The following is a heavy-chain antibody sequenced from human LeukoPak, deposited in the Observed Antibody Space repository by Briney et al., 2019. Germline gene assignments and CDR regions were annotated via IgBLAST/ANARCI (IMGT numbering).Heavy chain of an antibody. CDR3: ARGGDTITMIVVDNWFDP. J-gene: IGHJ5*02. CDR1: GFAFSSYE. CDR2: ISSSGSTI. D-gene: IGHD3-22*01. V-gene: IGHV3-48*03. Sequence: GGSLRLSCAASGFAFSSYEMNWVRQAPGKGLEWVSYISSSGSTIYYADSVKGRFTISRDNAKNSLYLQMNSLRAEDTAVYYCARGGDTITMIVVDNWFDPWGQGTLVTVSS.